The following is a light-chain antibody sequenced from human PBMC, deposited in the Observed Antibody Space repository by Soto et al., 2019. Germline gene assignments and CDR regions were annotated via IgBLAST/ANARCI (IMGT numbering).Light chain of an antibody. CDR3: GSYTNIFTLI. J-gene: IGLJ2*01. CDR2: EVS. Sequence: QSALTQPPSVSGSPGQSVTISCTGTSSDVGAYDRVSWYQQPPDTAPKLIIFEVSNRPSGVPDRFSGSKSGNTASLTISGLQAEDEADYYCGSYTNIFTLIFGGGTKVTVL. V-gene: IGLV2-18*02. CDR1: SSDVGAYDR.